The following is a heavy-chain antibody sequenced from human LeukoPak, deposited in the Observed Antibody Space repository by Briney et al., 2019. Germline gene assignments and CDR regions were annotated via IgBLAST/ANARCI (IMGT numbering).Heavy chain of an antibody. Sequence: GGSLRLSCAPSGFTFSNYYMSWIRQAPGKGLEWVSYISTSSSYTNYADSVKGRFTISRDNAKNSLYLQMNSLRAEDTAVYYCARTSSSVLDYWGQGTLVTVSS. D-gene: IGHD5/OR15-5a*01. CDR1: GFTFSNYY. CDR3: ARTSSSVLDY. J-gene: IGHJ4*02. CDR2: ISTSSSYT. V-gene: IGHV3-11*06.